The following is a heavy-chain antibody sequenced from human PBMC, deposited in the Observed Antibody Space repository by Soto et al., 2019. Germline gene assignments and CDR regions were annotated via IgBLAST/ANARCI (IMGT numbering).Heavy chain of an antibody. CDR1: GFTFSSYG. J-gene: IGHJ4*02. V-gene: IGHV3-33*01. D-gene: IGHD3-3*02. Sequence: GGSLRLSCTASGFTFSSYGMHWVRQAPGKGLEWVAVIWYDGSNKYYADSVKGRFTISRDNSKNTLYLQMNSLRAEDTAVYYCATLAFPFDYWGQGTLVTVSS. CDR2: IWYDGSNK. CDR3: ATLAFPFDY.